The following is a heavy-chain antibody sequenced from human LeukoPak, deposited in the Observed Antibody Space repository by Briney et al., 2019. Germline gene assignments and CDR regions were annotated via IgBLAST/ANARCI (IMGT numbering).Heavy chain of an antibody. CDR1: GFTFSSYA. J-gene: IGHJ4*02. V-gene: IGHV3-30-3*01. CDR2: ISYDGSNK. CDR3: AKGKLGYSSSWYYFDY. D-gene: IGHD6-13*01. Sequence: GGSLRLSCTASGFTFSSYAMHGVRQAPGKGLEWVAVISYDGSNKYYADSVKGRFTISRDNSKNTLYLQMNSLGAEDTAVYYCAKGKLGYSSSWYYFDYWGQGTLVTVSS.